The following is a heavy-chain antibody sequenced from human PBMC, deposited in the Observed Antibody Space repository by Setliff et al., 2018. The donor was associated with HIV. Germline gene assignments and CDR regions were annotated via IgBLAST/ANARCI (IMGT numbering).Heavy chain of an antibody. D-gene: IGHD3-3*01. CDR1: GYTFSRYG. J-gene: IGHJ6*03. CDR3: ARDSGGVVIKGAYYYYMDV. Sequence: ASVKVSCKTSGYTFSRYGFSWVRQAPGQGLEWMGWISAYNGDTNYAQKFQGRVTMTADTSTSTAYMELRSLRSDDTAAYYCARDSGGVVIKGAYYYYMDVWGKGTTVTVSS. V-gene: IGHV1-18*01. CDR2: ISAYNGDT.